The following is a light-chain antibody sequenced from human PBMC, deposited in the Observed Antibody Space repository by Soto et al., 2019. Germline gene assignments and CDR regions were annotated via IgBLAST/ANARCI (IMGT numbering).Light chain of an antibody. V-gene: IGLV2-18*01. J-gene: IGLJ3*02. Sequence: QSVLTQPPSVSGSPGQSVTISCTGTSSDVGSYNRVSWYQQSPGTAPKLMIYEVSNRPSGVSDRFSGSKSGTSASLAISGLQSEDEADYYCAAWDDSLNGFWVFGGGTKLTVL. CDR3: AAWDDSLNGFWV. CDR2: EVS. CDR1: SSDVGSYNR.